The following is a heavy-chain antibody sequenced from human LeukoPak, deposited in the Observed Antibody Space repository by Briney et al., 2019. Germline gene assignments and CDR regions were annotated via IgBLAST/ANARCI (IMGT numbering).Heavy chain of an antibody. CDR1: GFTFSNYA. Sequence: GGSLRLSCAASGFTFSNYAMHWVRQAPGKGLEWVAVISYDGRNKYYVDSVKGRFTISRDNSKNTLYLQMNSLRTEDTAVYYCARDAPGNSHTLDYWGQGTLVTVSS. CDR2: ISYDGRNK. V-gene: IGHV3-30*04. D-gene: IGHD4-23*01. J-gene: IGHJ4*02. CDR3: ARDAPGNSHTLDY.